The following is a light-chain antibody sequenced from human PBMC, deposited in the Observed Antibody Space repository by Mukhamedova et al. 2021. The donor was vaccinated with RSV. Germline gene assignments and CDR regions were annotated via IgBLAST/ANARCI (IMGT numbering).Light chain of an antibody. CDR2: QDT. V-gene: IGLV3-1*01. Sequence: KPGHSPVLIIYQDTKRPSGIPERFSGSNSGNTATLTISGTQVMDEADYFCQAWASGVVFGGGTKLTVL. CDR3: QAWASGVV. J-gene: IGLJ3*02.